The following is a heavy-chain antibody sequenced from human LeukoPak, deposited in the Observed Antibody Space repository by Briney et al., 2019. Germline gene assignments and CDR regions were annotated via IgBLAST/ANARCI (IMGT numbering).Heavy chain of an antibody. CDR2: IYSGGST. D-gene: IGHD6-25*01. V-gene: IGHV3-66*01. J-gene: IGHJ4*02. Sequence: GGSLRLSCAASEFSVGSNYMTWVRQAPGKGLEWVSLIYSGGSTYYADSVKGRFTISRDNSKNTLYLQMNSLRAEDTAVYHCAKDLRRGGPIDYWGQGTLVTVSS. CDR1: EFSVGSNY. CDR3: AKDLRRGGPIDY.